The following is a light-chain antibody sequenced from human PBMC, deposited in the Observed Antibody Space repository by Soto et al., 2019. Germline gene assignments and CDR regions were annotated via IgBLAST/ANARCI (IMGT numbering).Light chain of an antibody. CDR1: TGPVTGGSY. J-gene: IGLJ2*01. CDR3: LLYYGGVGV. CDR2: NTN. Sequence: QAVVTQEPSLTVSPGETVTLTCASSTGPVTGGSYANWFQQKPGQAPRALIYNTNSKHSWTPGRFSGSLFGGKATLTLSGVQPEDEADYYCLLYYGGVGVFGGGTKVTVL. V-gene: IGLV7-43*01.